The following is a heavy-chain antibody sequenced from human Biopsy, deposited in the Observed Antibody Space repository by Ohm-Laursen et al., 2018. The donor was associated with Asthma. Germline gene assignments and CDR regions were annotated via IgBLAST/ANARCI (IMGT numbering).Heavy chain of an antibody. CDR1: GFTFSIYD. CDR2: VSYDGGVV. J-gene: IGHJ4*02. Sequence: SLRLSCTASGFTFSIYDIHWVRQAPGKGLEWVAVVSYDGGVVHYADSMKGRFTISRDNAKSTLYLQMNRLRTDDTAVYFCAKRRGYSDLTDFDHWGQGTLVTVSS. D-gene: IGHD3-3*01. CDR3: AKRRGYSDLTDFDH. V-gene: IGHV3-30*18.